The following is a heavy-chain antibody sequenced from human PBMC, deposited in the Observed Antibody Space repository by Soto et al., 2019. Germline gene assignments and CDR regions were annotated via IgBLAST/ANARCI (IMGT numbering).Heavy chain of an antibody. J-gene: IGHJ3*02. V-gene: IGHV3-30-3*01. Sequence: QVQVVESGGGVVQPGRSLRLSCAASGFTFSSYAMHWVRQAPGMGLEWVAVITYDGSDKYYADSVKGRFTISRDNSESTLYLQMNSLGAEDTAVYYCARDRRRIVVFGAFDIWGHGTMVTVSS. CDR1: GFTFSSYA. CDR3: ARDRRRIVVFGAFDI. D-gene: IGHD3-22*01. CDR2: ITYDGSDK.